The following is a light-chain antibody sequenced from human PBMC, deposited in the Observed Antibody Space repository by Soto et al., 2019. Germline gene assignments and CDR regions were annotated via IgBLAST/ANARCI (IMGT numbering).Light chain of an antibody. V-gene: IGLV1-47*01. J-gene: IGLJ2*01. CDR3: AAWDDSLSGPV. CDR2: RNN. Sequence: QSVLTQPPSASGTPGQRVTISCSGSSSIIGSNYVYWYQQLPGTAPKLLIYRNNQRPSGVPDRFSGSKYGTSASLAISGLRSEDEAHYYCAAWDDSLSGPVFGGGTKLTVL. CDR1: SSIIGSNY.